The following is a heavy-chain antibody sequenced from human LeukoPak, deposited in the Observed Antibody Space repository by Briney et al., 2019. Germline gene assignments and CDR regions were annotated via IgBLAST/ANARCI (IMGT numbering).Heavy chain of an antibody. Sequence: PSETLSLTCTVSGGSISSSSYYWGWIRQPPGKGLEWIGSIYYSGSTYYNPSLKSRVTISVDTSKNQFSLKLSSVTAADTAVYYCARGRFGEQQLVGVYFDYWGQGTLVTVSS. J-gene: IGHJ4*02. CDR1: GGSISSSSYY. CDR2: IYYSGST. CDR3: ARGRFGEQQLVGVYFDY. V-gene: IGHV4-39*07. D-gene: IGHD6-13*01.